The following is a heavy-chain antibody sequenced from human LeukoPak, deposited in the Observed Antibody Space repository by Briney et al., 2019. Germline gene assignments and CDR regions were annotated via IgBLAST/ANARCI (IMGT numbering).Heavy chain of an antibody. CDR3: ARVGGQGWNYGY. CDR1: GGSFSGYY. D-gene: IGHD1-7*01. V-gene: IGHV4-34*01. Sequence: SETLSLTCAVYGGSFSGYYWSWIRQPPGKGLEWIGEINHSGSTNYNPSLKSRVTISVDTSKNQFSLKLSSVTAADTAVYYCARVGGQGWNYGYWGQGTLVTVSS. J-gene: IGHJ4*02. CDR2: INHSGST.